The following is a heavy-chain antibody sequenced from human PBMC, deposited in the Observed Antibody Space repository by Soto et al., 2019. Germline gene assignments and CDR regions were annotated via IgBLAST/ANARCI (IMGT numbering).Heavy chain of an antibody. V-gene: IGHV3-33*01. J-gene: IGHJ4*02. Sequence: GGSLRLSCAASGFTFSSYGMHWVRQAPGKGLHWVAVIWHDGSTKYYADSVKGRFTISRDNSKSTLYLQMNSLRVEDTAVYYCARVNSGSSGWFSFDYWGQGALVTVSS. D-gene: IGHD6-19*01. CDR3: ARVNSGSSGWFSFDY. CDR1: GFTFSSYG. CDR2: IWHDGSTK.